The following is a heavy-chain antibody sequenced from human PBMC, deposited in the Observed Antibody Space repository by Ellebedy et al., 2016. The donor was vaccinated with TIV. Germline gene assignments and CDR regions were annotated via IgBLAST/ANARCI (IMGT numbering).Heavy chain of an antibody. V-gene: IGHV3-33*01. CDR2: VWYDGSTQ. D-gene: IGHD4-23*01. Sequence: GESLKISXAASGFTFSSYGMHWVRQAPGKGLEWVALVWYDGSTQYYADSVQGRFTISRDNSKNTMYLQMNSLRAEDTAVYYCARDMGSYGGNTDFQHWGQGTLVTVYS. CDR3: ARDMGSYGGNTDFQH. J-gene: IGHJ1*01. CDR1: GFTFSSYG.